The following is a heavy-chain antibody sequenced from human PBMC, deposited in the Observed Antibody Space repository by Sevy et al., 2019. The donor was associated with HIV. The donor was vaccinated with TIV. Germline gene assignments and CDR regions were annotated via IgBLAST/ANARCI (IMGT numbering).Heavy chain of an antibody. V-gene: IGHV1-18*01. Sequence: ASVKVSCKASGYTFTSYGISWVRQAPGQGLEWMGWISAYNGNTNYAQKLQGRVTMTTDTSTSTAYMELRSLRSDDTAVYYSARADIVVVAAKPGYFDYWGQGTLVTVSS. CDR1: GYTFTSYG. D-gene: IGHD2-15*01. CDR2: ISAYNGNT. J-gene: IGHJ4*02. CDR3: ARADIVVVAAKPGYFDY.